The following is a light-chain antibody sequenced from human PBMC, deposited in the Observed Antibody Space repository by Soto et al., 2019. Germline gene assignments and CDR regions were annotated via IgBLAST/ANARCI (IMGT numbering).Light chain of an antibody. CDR1: DKMSRY. CDR2: AAP. J-gene: IGKJ1*01. V-gene: IGKV1-39*01. CDR3: QQSYSTPRT. Sequence: DIQLIQSPSSLSASVGDRVTITCRANDKMSRYLNWYQQKPGKAPKLLIYAAPNLQSGVPSRFSGSGSGADFILTISSLPPEDSATYYCQQSYSTPRTFGQGTKVEVK.